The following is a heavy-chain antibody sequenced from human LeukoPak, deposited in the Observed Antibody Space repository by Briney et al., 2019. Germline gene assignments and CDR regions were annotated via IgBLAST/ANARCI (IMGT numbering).Heavy chain of an antibody. CDR1: GGSISSSSYY. J-gene: IGHJ5*02. D-gene: IGHD2-2*01. CDR2: IYTSGST. V-gene: IGHV4-61*02. Sequence: SETLSLTCTVSGGSISSSSYYWSWIRQPAGKGLEWIGRIYTSGSTNYNPSLKSRVTMSVDTSKNQFSLKLSSVTAADTAVYYCARDPSGYCSSTSCGPAGWFDPWGQGTLVTVSS. CDR3: ARDPSGYCSSTSCGPAGWFDP.